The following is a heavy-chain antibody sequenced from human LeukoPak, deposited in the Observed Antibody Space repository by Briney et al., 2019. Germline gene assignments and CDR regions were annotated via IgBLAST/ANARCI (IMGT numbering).Heavy chain of an antibody. CDR3: ARASSGYYSFLRYYFDY. J-gene: IGHJ4*02. CDR1: GFTFSSYA. CDR2: IKQDGSEK. D-gene: IGHD3-22*01. Sequence: GGSLRLSCAASGFTFSSYAMHWVRQAPGKGLEWVANIKQDGSEKYYVDSVKGRFTISRDNAKNSLYLQMNSLRAEDTAAYYCARASSGYYSFLRYYFDYWGQGTLVTVSS. V-gene: IGHV3-7*01.